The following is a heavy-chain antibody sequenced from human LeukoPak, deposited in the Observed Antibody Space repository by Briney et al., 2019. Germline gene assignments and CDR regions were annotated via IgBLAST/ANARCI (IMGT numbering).Heavy chain of an antibody. CDR1: GFTFSSYA. CDR3: AKGYSSSWHFDY. CDR2: ISGSGGST. D-gene: IGHD6-13*01. J-gene: IGHJ4*02. Sequence: PGGSLRLSRAASGFTFSSYAMSWVRQAPGKGLEWVSAISGSGGSTYYADSVKGRFTISRDNSKNTLYLQMNSLRAEDTAVYYCAKGYSSSWHFDYWGQGTLVTVSS. V-gene: IGHV3-23*01.